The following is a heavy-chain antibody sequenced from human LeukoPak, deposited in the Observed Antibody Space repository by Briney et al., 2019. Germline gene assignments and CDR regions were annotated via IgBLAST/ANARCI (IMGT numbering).Heavy chain of an antibody. CDR1: GGSISSYY. Sequence: SETLSLTCTVSGGSISSYYWSWIRQPPGKGLEWIGYIYYSGSTNYNPSLKSRVTISVDTSKNQFSLKLSSVTAVDTAVYYCARGPANYDILTGYYHDAFDIWGQGTMVTVSS. D-gene: IGHD3-9*01. CDR3: ARGPANYDILTGYYHDAFDI. CDR2: IYYSGST. J-gene: IGHJ3*02. V-gene: IGHV4-59*01.